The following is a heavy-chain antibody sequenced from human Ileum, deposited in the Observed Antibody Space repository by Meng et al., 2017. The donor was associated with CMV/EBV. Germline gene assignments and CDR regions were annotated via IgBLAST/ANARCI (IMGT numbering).Heavy chain of an antibody. Sequence: QGQLHQWGAGLLKPSETRSLTCHVSGGSISGYYWSWIRQPATKGLEWIGRVYSSGSTDYNPSLQSRVTMSVDTSKNQFSLKLSSVTAADTAVYYCARGSSSWAFDYWGQGTLVTVSS. CDR3: ARGSSSWAFDY. J-gene: IGHJ4*02. CDR1: GGSISGYY. V-gene: IGHV4-59*10. CDR2: VYSSGST. D-gene: IGHD2-2*01.